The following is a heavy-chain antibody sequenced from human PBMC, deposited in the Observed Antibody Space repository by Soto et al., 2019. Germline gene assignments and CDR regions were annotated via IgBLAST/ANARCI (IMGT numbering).Heavy chain of an antibody. CDR3: ARGQTGYSSSWAIDY. Sequence: SETLSLTCTVSGGSVSSGSYYWSWIRQPPGKGLEWIGYIYYGGSTNYNPSLKSRVTISVGTSKNQFSLKLSSVTAADTAVYYCARGQTGYSSSWAIDYWGQGTLVTVSS. D-gene: IGHD6-13*01. V-gene: IGHV4-61*01. J-gene: IGHJ4*02. CDR1: GGSVSSGSYY. CDR2: IYYGGST.